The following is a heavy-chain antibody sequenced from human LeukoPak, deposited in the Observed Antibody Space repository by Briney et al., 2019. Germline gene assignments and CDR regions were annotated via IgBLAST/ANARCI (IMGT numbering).Heavy chain of an antibody. V-gene: IGHV5-51*01. Sequence: GGALQISFKGSGYSFTSYWIGWVRPMPGKGLGWMGIIYPGDSDTRYSPSFQGQVTISADKSISTAYLQWSSLKASDTAMYYCARRVDYGDYFFDYWGQGTLVTVSS. D-gene: IGHD4-17*01. CDR1: GYSFTSYW. CDR2: IYPGDSDT. J-gene: IGHJ4*02. CDR3: ARRVDYGDYFFDY.